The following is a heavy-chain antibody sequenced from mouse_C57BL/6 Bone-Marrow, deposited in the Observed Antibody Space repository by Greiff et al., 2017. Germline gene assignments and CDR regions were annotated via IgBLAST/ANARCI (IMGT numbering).Heavy chain of an antibody. CDR1: GYTFTSYW. J-gene: IGHJ4*01. V-gene: IGHV1-64*01. CDR3: ARTRECYYAMDY. Sequence: QVQLQQPGAELVKPGASVKLSCKASGYTFTSYWMHWVKQRPGQGLEWIGMIHPNSGSTNYNEKFKSKTTLTVDKSSSTAYMQLSSLTSEDSAVXYCARTRECYYAMDYWGQGTSVTVSS. CDR2: IHPNSGST.